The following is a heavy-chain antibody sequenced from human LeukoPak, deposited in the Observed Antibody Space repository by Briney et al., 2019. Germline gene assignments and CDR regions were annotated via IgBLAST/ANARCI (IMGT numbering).Heavy chain of an antibody. V-gene: IGHV1-8*01. J-gene: IGHJ5*02. CDR3: ARGRRIAAAGNWFDP. CDR2: MNPNSGNT. Sequence: ASVKVSCKASGYTFTSYDINWVRQATGQGLEWMGWMNPNSGNTGYAQKFQGRVTMTRNTSISTAYMELSSLRSEDTAVYYCARGRRIAAAGNWFDPWGQGTLVTVSS. D-gene: IGHD6-13*01. CDR1: GYTFTSYD.